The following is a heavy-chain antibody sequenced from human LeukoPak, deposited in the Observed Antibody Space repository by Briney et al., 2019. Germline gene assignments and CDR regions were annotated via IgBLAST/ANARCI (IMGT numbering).Heavy chain of an antibody. J-gene: IGHJ5*02. V-gene: IGHV3-7*05. D-gene: IGHD5-24*01. CDR3: ARASDPWLQLT. Sequence: GGSLRLSCAASGFTFSNYWMIWVRQAPGKGLEWVGNIKQDGSEKRYADSVRGRSTISRDNAQTSLYLQMNSLRAEDTAVYYCARASDPWLQLTWGQGTLVTVSS. CDR2: IKQDGSEK. CDR1: GFTFSNYW.